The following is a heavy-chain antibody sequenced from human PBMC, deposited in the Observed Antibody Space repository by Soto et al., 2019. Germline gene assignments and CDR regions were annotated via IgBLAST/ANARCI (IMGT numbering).Heavy chain of an antibody. J-gene: IGHJ5*02. V-gene: IGHV4-4*02. CDR2: IYHSGST. CDR3: ARVWTTVTNGFDP. CDR1: GGSISSSNW. D-gene: IGHD4-17*01. Sequence: QVQLQESGPGLVKPSGTLSLTCAVSGGSISSSNWWSWVRQPPGKGLEWIGEIYHSGSTNYNPSLKSRVTRSVDKTKNQCSLKLSSVTGADTAVYYCARVWTTVTNGFDPWGQGTLVTVSS.